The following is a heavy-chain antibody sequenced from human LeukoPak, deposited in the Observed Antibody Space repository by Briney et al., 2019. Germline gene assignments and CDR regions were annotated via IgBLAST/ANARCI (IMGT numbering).Heavy chain of an antibody. Sequence: GESLKISCKGSGYSFTSYWIGWVRQMPGKGLEWMGIIYPGDSDTRYSPSLQGQVTISADKSIITAYLQWSSLKASDTAMYYCARSSKEDSSGYYRNWFDPWGQGTLVTVSS. D-gene: IGHD3-22*01. CDR1: GYSFTSYW. CDR2: IYPGDSDT. V-gene: IGHV5-51*01. J-gene: IGHJ5*02. CDR3: ARSSKEDSSGYYRNWFDP.